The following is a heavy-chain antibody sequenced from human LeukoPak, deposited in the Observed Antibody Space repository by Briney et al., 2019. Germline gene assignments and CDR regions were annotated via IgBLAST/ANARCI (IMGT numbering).Heavy chain of an antibody. CDR1: GGSISSYN. CDR3: ARDFVVVPAAPGYYYMDV. D-gene: IGHD2-2*01. V-gene: IGHV4-4*08. Sequence: PSETLSLTCTVSGGSISSYNWNWIRQPPGKGLEWIGYIYTSGSTNYNPSLKSRVTMSVDTSKNQFSLKLSSVTAADTAVYYCARDFVVVPAAPGYYYMDVWGKGTTVTVSS. CDR2: IYTSGST. J-gene: IGHJ6*03.